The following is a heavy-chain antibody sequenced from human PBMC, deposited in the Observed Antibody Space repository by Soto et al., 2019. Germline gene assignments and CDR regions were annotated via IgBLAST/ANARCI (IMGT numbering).Heavy chain of an antibody. V-gene: IGHV4-34*01. CDR3: ASNVAQVLGWFDP. D-gene: IGHD2-8*02. CDR2: INHSGST. J-gene: IGHJ5*02. Sequence: QVQLQQWGAGLLKPSETLSLTCAVYGGSFSGYNWSWIRQPPGKGLEWIGEINHSGSTNYNPSLKSRVTISVDTSKNQFSLKLSSVTAADTAVYYCASNVAQVLGWFDPWGQGTLVTVSS. CDR1: GGSFSGYN.